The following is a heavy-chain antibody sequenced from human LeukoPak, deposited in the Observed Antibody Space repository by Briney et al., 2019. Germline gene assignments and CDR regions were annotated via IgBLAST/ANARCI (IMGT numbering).Heavy chain of an antibody. J-gene: IGHJ5*02. CDR1: GGSISSGGYS. V-gene: IGHV4-30-2*01. D-gene: IGHD6-13*01. CDR3: AREDGSSWFFSWFDP. Sequence: SQTLSLTCAVSGGSISSGGYSWSWIRQPPGKGLEWIGYIYHSGGTYYNPSLKSRVTISVDRSKNQFSLKLSSVTAADTAVYYCAREDGSSWFFSWFDPWGQGTLVTVSS. CDR2: IYHSGGT.